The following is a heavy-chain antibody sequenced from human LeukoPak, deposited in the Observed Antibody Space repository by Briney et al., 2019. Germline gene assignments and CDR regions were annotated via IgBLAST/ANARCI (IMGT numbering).Heavy chain of an antibody. J-gene: IGHJ4*02. D-gene: IGHD3-3*01. Sequence: ASVKVSCKASGYTFTGYYMHWVRQAPGQGLEWMGWINPNSGGTNYAQKLQGRVTMTTDTSTSTAYMELRSLRSDDTAVYYCARAGPRFLEWFFFVVYWGQGTLVTVSS. CDR2: INPNSGGT. CDR1: GYTFTGYY. CDR3: ARAGPRFLEWFFFVVY. V-gene: IGHV1-2*02.